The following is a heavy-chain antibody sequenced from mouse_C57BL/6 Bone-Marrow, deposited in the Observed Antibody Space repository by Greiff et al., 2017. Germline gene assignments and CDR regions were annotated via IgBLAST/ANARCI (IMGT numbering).Heavy chain of an antibody. J-gene: IGHJ3*01. CDR2: IWSGGST. V-gene: IGHV2-2*01. CDR3: ARGGTLAY. CDR1: GFSLTSYG. Sequence: QVQLQQSGPGLVQPSQSLSITCTVSGFSLTSYGVHWVRQSPGKGLEWLGVIWSGGSTDYNAAFISRLSISKDNPKSQVFFKMNSLQADDTAIYYCARGGTLAYWGQGTLVTVSA. D-gene: IGHD2-14*01.